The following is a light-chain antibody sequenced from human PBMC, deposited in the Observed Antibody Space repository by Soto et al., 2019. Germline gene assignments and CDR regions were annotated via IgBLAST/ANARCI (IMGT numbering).Light chain of an antibody. J-gene: IGLJ1*01. CDR1: SSDVGGYNY. CDR3: SSYTSGSTLV. CDR2: DVT. Sequence: QSALTQPASVSGSPGQWITISCTGSSSDVGGYNYVSWYQQHPGKDPNLMIYDVTNRPSGVSNRFSGSKSGNTASLTISGLQAEDEADYYCSSYTSGSTLVFGTGTKLTVL. V-gene: IGLV2-14*01.